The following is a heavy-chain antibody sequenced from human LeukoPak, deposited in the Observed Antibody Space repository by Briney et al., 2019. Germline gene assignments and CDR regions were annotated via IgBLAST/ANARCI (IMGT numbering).Heavy chain of an antibody. Sequence: SETLSLTCAVYGGSFSGYYWSWIRQLPGKGLEWIGGINHSGSTNYNPSLKSRVTISVDTSKNQFSLKLSSVTAADTAVYYCARLYSYGYGFDYWGQGTLVTVSS. CDR1: GGSFSGYY. V-gene: IGHV4-34*01. J-gene: IGHJ4*02. D-gene: IGHD5-18*01. CDR3: ARLYSYGYGFDY. CDR2: INHSGST.